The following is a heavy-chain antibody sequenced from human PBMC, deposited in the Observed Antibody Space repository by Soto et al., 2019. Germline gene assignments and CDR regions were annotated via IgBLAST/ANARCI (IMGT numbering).Heavy chain of an antibody. V-gene: IGHV1-2*02. Sequence: ASVKVSCKASGYTFTGYYIHWVPQAPGQGLEWMGWINTNSGGTNYAQKFQGRVTMTRDTSISTAYMELSRLTSDDTAVYYCARTQTNDYWGQGTLVTVSS. J-gene: IGHJ4*02. CDR3: ARTQTNDY. CDR2: INTNSGGT. CDR1: GYTFTGYY.